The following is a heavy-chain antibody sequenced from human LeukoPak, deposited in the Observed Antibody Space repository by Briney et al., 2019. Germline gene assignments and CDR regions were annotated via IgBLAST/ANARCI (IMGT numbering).Heavy chain of an antibody. CDR1: GFTLSTHA. CDR2: ITSSGATT. V-gene: IGHV3-23*01. Sequence: GGSLRLSCGASGFTLSTHAMTWVRHAPGKGLEWVSSITSSGATTYYADSVKSRFTISRDISKNTLYLQMNSLTAEDSAVYYCAKEFIAGDGHVDCDSWGQGTLVTVSS. J-gene: IGHJ4*02. CDR3: AKEFIAGDGHVDCDS. D-gene: IGHD5-24*01.